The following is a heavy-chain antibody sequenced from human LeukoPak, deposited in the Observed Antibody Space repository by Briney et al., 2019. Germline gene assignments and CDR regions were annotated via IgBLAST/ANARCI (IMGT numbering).Heavy chain of an antibody. Sequence: PGGSLRLSCAASGFTFSSHWMHWVRQAPGKGLVWVSRISADGRTTTYADSVKGRFTISRDNAKSTLSVQMNSLTAEDTAVYYCAIVAAAGTHFDYWGQGTLVTVSS. CDR3: AIVAAAGTHFDY. CDR2: ISADGRTT. J-gene: IGHJ4*02. D-gene: IGHD6-13*01. V-gene: IGHV3-74*01. CDR1: GFTFSSHW.